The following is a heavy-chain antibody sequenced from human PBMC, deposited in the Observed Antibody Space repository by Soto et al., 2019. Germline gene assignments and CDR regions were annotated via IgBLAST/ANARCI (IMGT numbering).Heavy chain of an antibody. D-gene: IGHD5-18*01. Sequence: PSETLSLTXTVSGGSISSYYWSWIRQPPGKGLEWIGYIYYSGSTNYNPSLKSRVTISVDTSKNQFSLKLSSVTAADTAVYFCARASNIRGNSYGPDYWGQGTLVTVSS. J-gene: IGHJ4*02. V-gene: IGHV4-59*12. CDR1: GGSISSYY. CDR2: IYYSGST. CDR3: ARASNIRGNSYGPDY.